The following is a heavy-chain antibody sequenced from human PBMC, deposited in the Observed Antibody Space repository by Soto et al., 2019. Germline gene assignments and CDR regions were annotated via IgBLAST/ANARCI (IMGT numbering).Heavy chain of an antibody. CDR1: GGSFSGYY. Sequence: SETLSLTCAVYGGSFSGYYWSWIRQPPGKGLEWIGEINHSGSTNYNPSLKSRVTISVDTSKNQFSLKLSSVTAADTAVYYCARGPYSSSSSGYYFDYWGQGTLVTVSS. D-gene: IGHD6-6*01. CDR2: INHSGST. V-gene: IGHV4-34*01. CDR3: ARGPYSSSSSGYYFDY. J-gene: IGHJ4*02.